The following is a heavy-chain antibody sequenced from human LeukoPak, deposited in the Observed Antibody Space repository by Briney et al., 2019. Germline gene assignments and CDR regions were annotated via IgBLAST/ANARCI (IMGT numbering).Heavy chain of an antibody. CDR3: AGRYCSSTSCYPAAFDI. CDR1: GYTFTGYY. D-gene: IGHD2-2*01. Sequence: ASVKVSCKAPGYTFTGYYMHWVRQAPGQGLEWMGWINPNSGGTNYAQKFQGRVTMTRDTSISTAYMELSRLRSDDTAVYYCAGRYCSSTSCYPAAFDIWGQGTMVTVSS. J-gene: IGHJ3*02. CDR2: INPNSGGT. V-gene: IGHV1-2*02.